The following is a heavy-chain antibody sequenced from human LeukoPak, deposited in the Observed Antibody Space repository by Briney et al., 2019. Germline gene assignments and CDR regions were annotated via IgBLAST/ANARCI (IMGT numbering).Heavy chain of an antibody. J-gene: IGHJ4*02. V-gene: IGHV3-7*01. CDR1: GFTFSSYW. CDR3: AKVSGYSFSLDHFDY. Sequence: GGSLRLSCAASGFTFSSYWMSWVRQAPGKGLEWVANIKQDGSEKYYVDSVKGRFTISRDNAKNSLYLQMNSLRAEDTAVYYCAKVSGYSFSLDHFDYWGQGTLVTVSS. D-gene: IGHD5-18*01. CDR2: IKQDGSEK.